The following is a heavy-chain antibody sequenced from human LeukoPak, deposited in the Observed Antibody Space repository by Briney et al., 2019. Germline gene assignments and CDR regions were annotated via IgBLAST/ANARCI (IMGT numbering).Heavy chain of an antibody. Sequence: GGSLRLSCEVSGFTFSSYGMHWVRQAPGKGLEWVAVISYDGSNKYYADSVKGRFTISRDNSKNTLYLQMNSLRAEDTAVYYCAKGAYYYGSGSYSRVDYWGQGTLVTVSS. CDR2: ISYDGSNK. CDR3: AKGAYYYGSGSYSRVDY. CDR1: GFTFSSYG. J-gene: IGHJ4*02. D-gene: IGHD3-10*01. V-gene: IGHV3-30*18.